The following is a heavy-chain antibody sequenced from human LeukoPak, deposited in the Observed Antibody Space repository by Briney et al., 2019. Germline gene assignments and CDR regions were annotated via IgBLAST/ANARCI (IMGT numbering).Heavy chain of an antibody. D-gene: IGHD1-26*01. CDR2: ISSRGYVT. Sequence: GGSLRLSCAASGFAFNTHAMTWVRQAPGKGLEWVSHISSRGYVTYYADSVEGRFNISRDHSNNTLFLHMRSLRGEHTAIYFCARSQWDLTYYLGSWGQGTMVAVPS. V-gene: IGHV3-23*01. CDR3: ARSQWDLTYYLGS. CDR1: GFAFNTHA. J-gene: IGHJ4*02.